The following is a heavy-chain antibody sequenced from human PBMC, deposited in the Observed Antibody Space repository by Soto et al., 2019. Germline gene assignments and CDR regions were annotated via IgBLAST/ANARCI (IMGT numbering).Heavy chain of an antibody. CDR3: ARGLRFLEPFEY. V-gene: IGHV3-64*01. Sequence: GGSLRLSCAASGFTFSSYAMHWVRQAPGKGLEYVSAISSNGGSTYYANSVKGRFTISRDNSKNTLYLQMGSLRAEDMAVYYCARGLRFLEPFEYWGQGTLVTVSS. J-gene: IGHJ4*02. CDR2: ISSNGGST. CDR1: GFTFSSYA. D-gene: IGHD3-3*01.